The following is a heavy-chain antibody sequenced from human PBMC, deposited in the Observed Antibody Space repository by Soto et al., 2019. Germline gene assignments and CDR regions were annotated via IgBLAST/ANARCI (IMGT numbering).Heavy chain of an antibody. D-gene: IGHD3-3*01. Sequence: QVQLQESGPGLVKPSQTLSLTCTVSGGSISSGGYYWSWIRQHPGKGLEWIGYIYYSGSTYYNPSLKSRVTISVDTSKNQFSLKLSSVTDADTAVYYCARGIFGVVIPRAYYYYYMDVWGKGTTVTVSS. CDR3: ARGIFGVVIPRAYYYYYMDV. V-gene: IGHV4-31*03. J-gene: IGHJ6*03. CDR1: GGSISSGGYY. CDR2: IYYSGST.